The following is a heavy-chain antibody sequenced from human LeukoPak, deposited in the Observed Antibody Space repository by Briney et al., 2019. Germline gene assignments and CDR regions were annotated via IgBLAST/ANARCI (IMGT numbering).Heavy chain of an antibody. D-gene: IGHD6-19*01. V-gene: IGHV3-48*01. CDR1: GFTFSSYS. J-gene: IGHJ6*03. Sequence: GGSLRLSCAASGFTFSSYSMNWVRQAPGKGLEWVSYISSSSSTIYYADSVKGRFTISRDNAKNSLYLQMNSQRAEDTAVYYCARDRSSGWYPLIRTYYYYYMDVWGKGTTVTVSS. CDR3: ARDRSSGWYPLIRTYYYYYMDV. CDR2: ISSSSSTI.